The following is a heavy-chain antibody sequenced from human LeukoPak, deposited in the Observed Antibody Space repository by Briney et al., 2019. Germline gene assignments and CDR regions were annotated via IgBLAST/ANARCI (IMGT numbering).Heavy chain of an antibody. D-gene: IGHD5-12*01. CDR2: INHSGST. CDR1: GGSFSGYY. V-gene: IGHV4-34*01. J-gene: IGHJ6*04. Sequence: PSETLSLTCAVYGGSFSGYYWSWIRQPPGKGLEWIGEINHSGSTNYNPSLKSRVTISVDTSKNQFYLKLSSVTAADTAVYYCARGEDAVATIFYYYYYGMDVWGKGTTVTVSS. CDR3: ARGEDAVATIFYYYYYGMDV.